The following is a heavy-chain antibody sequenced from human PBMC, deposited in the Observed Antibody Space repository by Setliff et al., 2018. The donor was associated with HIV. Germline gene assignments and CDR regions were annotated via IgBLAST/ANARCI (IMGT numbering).Heavy chain of an antibody. J-gene: IGHJ6*02. CDR1: GFTVSSNY. Sequence: HPGGSLRLSCAASGFTVSSNYMSWVRQAPGRGLEWVSVIHSGGSTYYADSVKGRFIISRDNSKNTLYLQMNSLRVEDTAVYYCARDPGRYNGMDVWGQGTTVTVSS. CDR3: ARDPGRYNGMDV. V-gene: IGHV3-66*01. CDR2: IHSGGST. D-gene: IGHD1-20*01.